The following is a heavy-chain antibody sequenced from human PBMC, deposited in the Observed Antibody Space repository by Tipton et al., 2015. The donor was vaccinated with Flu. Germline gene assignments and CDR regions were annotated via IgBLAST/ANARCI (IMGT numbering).Heavy chain of an antibody. Sequence: TLSLTCAVSGDSISSDFYWAWIRQFPGKGLEWIGTVSRTGSTIYNPSLKSRVTISIDTSKNQFSLNMRSVTAADTAVYFCARRDFSNYVSEPKNWFDFWGQGSLVNVSS. J-gene: IGHJ5*01. D-gene: IGHD4-11*01. V-gene: IGHV4-38-2*01. CDR2: VSRTGST. CDR1: GDSISSDFY. CDR3: ARRDFSNYVSEPKNWFDF.